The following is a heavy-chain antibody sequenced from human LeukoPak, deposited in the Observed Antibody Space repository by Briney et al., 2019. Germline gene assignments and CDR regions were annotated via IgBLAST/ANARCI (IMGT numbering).Heavy chain of an antibody. D-gene: IGHD5-18*01. Sequence: GXXXTXXYMHWVRQAPGQGLEWMGWINPNSGGTNYAQKFQGRVTITRDTSISTAYMELSRLRYDDAAVYYCAXXGGYSNWWFDPWGQGTLVTVSS. CDR2: INPNSGGT. CDR1: GXXXTXXY. CDR3: AXXGGYSNWWFDP. J-gene: IGHJ5*02. V-gene: IGHV1-2*02.